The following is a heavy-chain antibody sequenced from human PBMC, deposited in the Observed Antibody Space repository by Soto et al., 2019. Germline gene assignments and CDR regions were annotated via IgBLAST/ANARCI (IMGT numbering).Heavy chain of an antibody. CDR2: IWYDGSNK. D-gene: IGHD4-17*01. CDR1: WVTFSSHG. J-gene: IGHJ5*02. V-gene: IGHV3-33*08. CDR3: ARDYYGDYVGWFDP. Sequence: AGGSLRDSCAAAWVTFSSHGGPWVLQAPGKGLEWVAVIWYDGSNKYYADSVKGRFTISRDNSKNTLYLQMNSLRAEDTAVYYCARDYYGDYVGWFDPWGQGTLVTVSS.